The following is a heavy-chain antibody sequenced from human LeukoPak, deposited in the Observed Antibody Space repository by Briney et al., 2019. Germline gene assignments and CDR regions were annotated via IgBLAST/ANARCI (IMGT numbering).Heavy chain of an antibody. CDR2: ISSSSSYI. CDR3: ARDTAYYYYMDV. CDR1: GLTFSSYS. V-gene: IGHV3-21*01. Sequence: PGGSLRLSCAASGLTFSSYSMNWVRQAPGKGLEWVSSISSSSSYIYYADSVKGRFTISRDNAKNSLYLQMNSLRAEDTAVYYCARDTAYYYYMDVWGKGTTVTVSS. D-gene: IGHD2-21*02. J-gene: IGHJ6*03.